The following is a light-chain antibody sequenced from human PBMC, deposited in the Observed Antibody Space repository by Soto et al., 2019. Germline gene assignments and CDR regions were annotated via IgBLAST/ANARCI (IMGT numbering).Light chain of an antibody. Sequence: QSVLTQSPSASGTPGQRVTISCSASNSNIGTNTVNWYQQLPGTAPKLLIYSNNQWPSGVPDRFSGSRSGTSASLAISGLQSEDEADYYCAAWDDSLNGVVFGGGTKLTVL. V-gene: IGLV1-44*01. J-gene: IGLJ2*01. CDR2: SNN. CDR1: NSNIGTNT. CDR3: AAWDDSLNGVV.